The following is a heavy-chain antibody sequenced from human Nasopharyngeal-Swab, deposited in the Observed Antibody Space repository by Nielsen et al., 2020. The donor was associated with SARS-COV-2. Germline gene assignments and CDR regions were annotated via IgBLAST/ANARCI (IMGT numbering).Heavy chain of an antibody. V-gene: IGHV3-30*18. CDR1: GFTFSSYG. D-gene: IGHD5-12*01. J-gene: IGHJ6*03. CDR3: AKDGGVDIVATGYYYYYYMDV. CDR2: ISYDGSNK. Sequence: GGCLRLSCAASGFTFSSYGMHWVRQAPGKGLEWVAVISYDGSNKYYADSVKGRFTISRDNSKNTLYLQMNSLRAEDTAVYCCAKDGGVDIVATGYYYYYYMDVWGKGTTVTVSS.